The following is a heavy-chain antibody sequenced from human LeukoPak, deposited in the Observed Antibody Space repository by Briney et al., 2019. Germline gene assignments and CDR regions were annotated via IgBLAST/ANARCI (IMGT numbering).Heavy chain of an antibody. CDR1: GFPFSNFW. Sequence: PGGSLRLSCAASGFPFSNFWMTWVRQAPGKGLEWVANINPDGSGKHYADSVKGRISISRDNAKKTLYLQMTSLRVEDTGLYYCSSQPAVIDLDLWGHGILVTVSS. V-gene: IGHV3-7*01. J-gene: IGHJ4*01. CDR3: SSQPAVIDLDL. D-gene: IGHD2-21*01. CDR2: INPDGSGK.